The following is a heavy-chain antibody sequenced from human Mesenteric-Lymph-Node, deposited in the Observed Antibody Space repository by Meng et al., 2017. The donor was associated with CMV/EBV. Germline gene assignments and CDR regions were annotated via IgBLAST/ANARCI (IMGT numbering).Heavy chain of an antibody. CDR2: ISSSGSTI. J-gene: IGHJ6*02. CDR1: GFSVSESY. Sequence: GESLKISCAASGFSVSESYMSWVRHTPGKGLEWVSYISSSGSTIYYADSVKGRFTISRDNAKNSLYLQMNSLRAEDTAVYYCARDERGYSSSSTLYYYYGMDVWGQGTTVTVSS. V-gene: IGHV3-11*01. D-gene: IGHD6-6*01. CDR3: ARDERGYSSSSTLYYYYGMDV.